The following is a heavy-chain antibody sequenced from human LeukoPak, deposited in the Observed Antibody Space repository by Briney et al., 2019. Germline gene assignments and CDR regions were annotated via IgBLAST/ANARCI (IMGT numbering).Heavy chain of an antibody. D-gene: IGHD2-21*02. V-gene: IGHV3-23*01. CDR1: GFTFSSYA. J-gene: IGHJ4*02. Sequence: PGGSLRLSCAASGFTFSSYAMSWVRQAPGKGLEWVSAISGSGGSTYYADSVKGRFTISRVNSKNTLYLQMNSLRAEDTAVYYCAKEQFIVVVTAILDYWGQGTLVTVSS. CDR3: AKEQFIVVVTAILDY. CDR2: ISGSGGST.